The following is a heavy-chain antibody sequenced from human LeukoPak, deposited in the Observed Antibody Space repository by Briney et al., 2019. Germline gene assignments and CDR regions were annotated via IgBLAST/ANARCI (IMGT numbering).Heavy chain of an antibody. CDR3: ARHEEVASITSFAY. D-gene: IGHD5-24*01. Sequence: GESLKISCKGSGYTFTSYWIGWVRQMPGKGLEWIGIIYPGDSDLRYNPSLQGQVTISADRSISTAYLQWSSLKASDTAMYYCARHEEVASITSFAYWGQGTLVTVSS. CDR2: IYPGDSDL. V-gene: IGHV5-51*01. CDR1: GYTFTSYW. J-gene: IGHJ4*02.